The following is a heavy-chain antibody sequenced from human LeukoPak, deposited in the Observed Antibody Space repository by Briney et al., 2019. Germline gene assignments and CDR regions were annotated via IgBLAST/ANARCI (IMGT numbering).Heavy chain of an antibody. D-gene: IGHD7-27*01. CDR3: AKEGEAGLLGMDNFDY. Sequence: GGSLRLSCAASGFTFDDYAMHWVRQAPGKGLEWVSGISWNSGSIGYADSVKGRFTISRDNAKNSLYLQMNSLRAEDTALYYCAKEGEAGLLGMDNFDYWGQGTLVTVSS. CDR2: ISWNSGSI. J-gene: IGHJ4*02. CDR1: GFTFDDYA. V-gene: IGHV3-9*01.